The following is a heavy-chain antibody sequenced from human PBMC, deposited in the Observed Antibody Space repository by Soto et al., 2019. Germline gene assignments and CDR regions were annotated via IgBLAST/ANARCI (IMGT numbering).Heavy chain of an antibody. CDR2: IYYSGST. CDR1: GGSISSYY. J-gene: IGHJ3*02. D-gene: IGHD2-15*01. CDR3: ARRRDYCSGGSCYSPNDAFDI. V-gene: IGHV4-59*08. Sequence: SETLSLTCTVSGGSISSYYWSWIRQPPGKGLEWIGYIYYSGSTNYNPSLKSRVTISVDTSKNQFSLKLSSVTAADTAVYYCARRRDYCSGGSCYSPNDAFDIWGQGTMVTVSS.